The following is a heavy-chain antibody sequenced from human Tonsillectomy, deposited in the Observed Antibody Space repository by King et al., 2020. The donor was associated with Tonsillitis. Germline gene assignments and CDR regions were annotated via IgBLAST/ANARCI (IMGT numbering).Heavy chain of an antibody. CDR1: GFTFSNYP. CDR2: IYRGGDSK. D-gene: IGHD1-26*01. J-gene: IGHJ4*02. CDR3: AKDGGTYYPIYYFDY. V-gene: IGHV3-23*03. Sequence: QLVQSGGGLVQPGGSLRLSCAASGFTFSNYPMSWVRQAPGKGLEWVSVIYRGGDSKYYEDSVKGRFTISRDNSKNTLYLQMNSLRAEDSAVFYCAKDGGTYYPIYYFDYWGQGTLVTVSS.